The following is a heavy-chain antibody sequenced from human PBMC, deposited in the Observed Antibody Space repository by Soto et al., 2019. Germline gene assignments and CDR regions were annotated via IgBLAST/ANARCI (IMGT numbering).Heavy chain of an antibody. J-gene: IGHJ4*02. D-gene: IGHD6-13*01. Sequence: GASVKVSCKASGYRCETYGMTWVGQAPGQGLEWMGWLSAYSVDTYYAQKFQDRVTMTTDTSTSTAYMELRSLRSDDTAVYYCARSDSSRNDYWGQGTLVTVSS. V-gene: IGHV1-18*01. CDR1: GYRCETYG. CDR2: LSAYSVDT. CDR3: ARSDSSRNDY.